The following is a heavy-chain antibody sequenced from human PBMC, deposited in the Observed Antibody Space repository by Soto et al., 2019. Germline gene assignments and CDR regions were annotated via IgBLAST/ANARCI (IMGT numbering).Heavy chain of an antibody. Sequence: PGGSLRLSCAASGFTFSSYGMHWLRQAPGKGLEWVAVIWYDGSNKYYADSVKGRFTISRDNSKNTLYLQMNSLRAEDTAVYYCAIFSDAFDIWGQGTMVTVSS. CDR2: IWYDGSNK. V-gene: IGHV3-33*01. CDR3: AIFSDAFDI. CDR1: GFTFSSYG. J-gene: IGHJ3*02.